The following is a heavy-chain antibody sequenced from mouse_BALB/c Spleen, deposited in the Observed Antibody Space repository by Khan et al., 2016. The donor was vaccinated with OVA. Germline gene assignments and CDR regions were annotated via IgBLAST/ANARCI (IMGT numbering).Heavy chain of an antibody. J-gene: IGHJ1*01. CDR1: GYTFTNYG. CDR2: INTYTGEP. Sequence: QIQLVQSGPELKKPGETVKISYKASGYTFTNYGMNWVKQAPGKGLKWMGWINTYTGEPTYADDFKGRFAFSLETSASTAYLQINNLKNEDTATYCCASGGYWYFDVWGAGTTVTVSS. D-gene: IGHD1-1*02. CDR3: ASGGYWYFDV. V-gene: IGHV9-3-1*01.